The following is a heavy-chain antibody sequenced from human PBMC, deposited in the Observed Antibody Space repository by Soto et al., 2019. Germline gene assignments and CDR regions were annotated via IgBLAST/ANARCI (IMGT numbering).Heavy chain of an antibody. D-gene: IGHD3-10*01. CDR1: GGSISSGGYY. Sequence: SETLSLTCNVSGGSISSGGYYWSWIRQHPGKGLEWIGYIYYSGSTYYNPSLKSRVTISVDTSKNQFSLKLSSVTAADTAVYYCVRGVGGCFDPWGQGTLVTVSS. V-gene: IGHV4-31*03. CDR3: VRGVGGCFDP. CDR2: IYYSGST. J-gene: IGHJ5*02.